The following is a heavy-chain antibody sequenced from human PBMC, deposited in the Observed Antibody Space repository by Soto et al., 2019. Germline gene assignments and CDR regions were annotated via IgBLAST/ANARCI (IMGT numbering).Heavy chain of an antibody. D-gene: IGHD2-21*02. CDR3: ARDLWGYCGTDCYPLDV. J-gene: IGHJ6*02. V-gene: IGHV4-59*01. CDR1: GGSISGYY. CDR2: MYNTGST. Sequence: SDALSLTCTVSGGSISGYYWSWIRQPPGKGLEWIGYMYNTGSTVYNPSFKSRVTISVDTSKNQFSLKLNSVTAADTAVYYCARDLWGYCGTDCYPLDVWGQGTTVTVSS.